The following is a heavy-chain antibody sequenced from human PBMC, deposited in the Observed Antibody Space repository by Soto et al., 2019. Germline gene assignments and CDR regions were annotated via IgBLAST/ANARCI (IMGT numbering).Heavy chain of an antibody. D-gene: IGHD2-2*01. CDR2: IIPISGTA. J-gene: IGHJ6*02. V-gene: IGHV1-69*01. CDR3: ARSQGSSTSLEIYYYYYYGMDV. Sequence: QVQLVQSGAEVKKPGSSVKVSCKASGGTFSSSAISWVRQAPGQGLEWMGGIIPISGTANYAQKFQGRVTSTADESTSTAYMELSSLRSEDTAVYYCARSQGSSTSLEIYYYYYYGMDVWGQGTTVTVSS. CDR1: GGTFSSSA.